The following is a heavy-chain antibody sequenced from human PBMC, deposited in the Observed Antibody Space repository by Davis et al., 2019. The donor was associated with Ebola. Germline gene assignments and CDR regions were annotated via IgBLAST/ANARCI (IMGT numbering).Heavy chain of an antibody. D-gene: IGHD2-8*02. CDR3: ARDSGYCTGGVCYSPYYYGMDV. Sequence: SETLSLTCAVYGGSFSGYYWSWIRQPPGKGLEWIGEINHSGSTNYNPSLKSRVTISVDTSKNQFSLKLSSVTAADTAVYYCARDSGYCTGGVCYSPYYYGMDVWGQGTTVTVSS. J-gene: IGHJ6*02. CDR2: INHSGST. CDR1: GGSFSGYY. V-gene: IGHV4-34*01.